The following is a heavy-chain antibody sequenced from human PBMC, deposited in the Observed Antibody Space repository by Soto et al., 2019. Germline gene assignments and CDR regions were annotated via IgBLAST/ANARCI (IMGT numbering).Heavy chain of an antibody. CDR2: IYYSGST. J-gene: IGHJ5*02. CDR3: ARFFPFRPYCGGGSCYSGGSAP. D-gene: IGHD2-15*01. CDR1: GGSISSYY. V-gene: IGHV4-59*08. Sequence: SETLSLTCTVSGGSISSYYWSWIRQPPGKGLEWIGYIYYSGSTNYNPSLKSRVTISVDTSKNQFSLKLSSVTAADTAVYYCARFFPFRPYCGGGSCYSGGSAPWGKGTRVPVSS.